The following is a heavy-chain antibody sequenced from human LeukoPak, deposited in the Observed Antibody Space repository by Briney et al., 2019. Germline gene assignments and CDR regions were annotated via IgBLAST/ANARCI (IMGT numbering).Heavy chain of an antibody. CDR2: ISRNSGSI. Sequence: GRSLRLSCAASGFTFDDYAMHWVRQAPGKGLEWVSGISRNSGSIGYADSVKGRFTISRDNAKNSLYLQMNSLRAEDTALYYCAKAGSLVYYDSSGYPDYWGQGTLVTVSS. J-gene: IGHJ4*02. D-gene: IGHD3-22*01. V-gene: IGHV3-9*01. CDR1: GFTFDDYA. CDR3: AKAGSLVYYDSSGYPDY.